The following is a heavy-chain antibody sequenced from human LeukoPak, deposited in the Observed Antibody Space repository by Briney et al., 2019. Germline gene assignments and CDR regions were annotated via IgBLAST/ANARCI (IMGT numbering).Heavy chain of an antibody. CDR3: ARVDSSGSSKSRDFDY. CDR2: INPSGGST. CDR1: GYTLTRYY. D-gene: IGHD6-19*01. J-gene: IGHJ4*02. Sequence: ASVKVSCKASGYTLTRYYMHWLRQAPGQGREWMGIINPSGGSTSNAQKFQGRVTMTRDMSTSTVYMELSSLRSEDTAVYYCARVDSSGSSKSRDFDYWGQGTLVTVSS. V-gene: IGHV1-46*01.